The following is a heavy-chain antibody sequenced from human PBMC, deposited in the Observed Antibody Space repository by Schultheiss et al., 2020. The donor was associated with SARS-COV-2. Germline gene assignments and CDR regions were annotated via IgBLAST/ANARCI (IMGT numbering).Heavy chain of an antibody. D-gene: IGHD6-19*01. CDR2: ISSGSRTI. J-gene: IGHJ4*02. CDR1: GFTFSSYE. CDR3: ATIVVAGEPDEIDY. Sequence: GESLKISCAASGFTFSSYEMNWVRQAPGKGLEWVSYISSGSRTIFYADSVKGRFTISRDNAKRSLYLQMNSLRDEDTAMYYCATIVVAGEPDEIDYWGQGTQVTVSS. V-gene: IGHV3-48*02.